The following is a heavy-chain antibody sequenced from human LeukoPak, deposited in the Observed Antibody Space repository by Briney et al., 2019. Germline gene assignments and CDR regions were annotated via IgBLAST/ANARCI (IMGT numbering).Heavy chain of an antibody. CDR2: IYTSGST. CDR3: AREGWSGYYYYMDV. J-gene: IGHJ6*03. V-gene: IGHV4-61*02. D-gene: IGHD3-3*01. CDR1: GGSISSGSYY. Sequence: TLSLTCTVSGGSISSGSYYWSWIRQPAGKGLEWIGRIYTSGSTNYNPSLKSRVTISVDTSKNQFSLKLSSGTAADTAVYYCAREGWSGYYYYMDVWGKGTTVTISS.